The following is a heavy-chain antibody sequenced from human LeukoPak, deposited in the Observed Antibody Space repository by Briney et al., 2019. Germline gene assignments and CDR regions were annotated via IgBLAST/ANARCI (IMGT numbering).Heavy chain of an antibody. CDR3: ARAYCSSNTSCARGWYFDL. J-gene: IGHJ2*01. V-gene: IGHV1-46*01. Sequence: GASVKVSCKASGTTFTSYYMHWVRQAPGQGLEWMGIINPSGGSTSYAQKFQGRVTMTRDTSTSTVYMELSSLRSEDTAVYYCARAYCSSNTSCARGWYFDLWGRGNLVTVSS. CDR1: GTTFTSYY. CDR2: INPSGGST. D-gene: IGHD2-2*01.